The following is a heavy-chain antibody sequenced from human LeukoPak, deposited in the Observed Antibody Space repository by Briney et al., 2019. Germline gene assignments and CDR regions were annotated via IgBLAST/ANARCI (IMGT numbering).Heavy chain of an antibody. Sequence: GGSLRLSCAASGFTFSSYAMSWVRQAPGKGLEWVSAISGSGGSTYYADSVKGRFTISRDNSKNTLYLQMNSLRAEDTAVHYCAKNYDFWSGYSSTLYFDYWGQGTLVTVSS. D-gene: IGHD3-3*01. V-gene: IGHV3-23*01. CDR1: GFTFSSYA. CDR2: ISGSGGST. CDR3: AKNYDFWSGYSSTLYFDY. J-gene: IGHJ4*02.